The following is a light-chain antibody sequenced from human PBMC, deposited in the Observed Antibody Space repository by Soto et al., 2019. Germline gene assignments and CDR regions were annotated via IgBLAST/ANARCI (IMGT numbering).Light chain of an antibody. CDR3: TSYTSSSTLV. V-gene: IGLV1-40*01. CDR1: SSSIGAGYE. CDR2: GNG. J-gene: IGLJ7*01. Sequence: QSVLTQPPSVSGAPGQRVTISCSGTSSSIGAGYEVHWYHQLPGTAPKLVVSGNGNRPSGVPDRLSASKSGNTAPLTISGLQAEDEADYYCTSYTSSSTLVFGGGTQLTVL.